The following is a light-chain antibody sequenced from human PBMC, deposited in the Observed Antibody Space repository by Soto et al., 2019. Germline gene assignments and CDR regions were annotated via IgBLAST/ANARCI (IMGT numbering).Light chain of an antibody. V-gene: IGKV1-39*01. CDR2: AAS. J-gene: IGKJ1*01. CDR1: QGISTY. CDR3: QQGFTTPWT. Sequence: DIQMTQSPPSLSAAVGDRLTITCRASQGISTYLIWYRQKPGKAPELLIYAASSLQSGVPSRFSGSGSATDFTLTIGSLQPEDSATYYCQQGFTTPWTFGQGTKVDIK.